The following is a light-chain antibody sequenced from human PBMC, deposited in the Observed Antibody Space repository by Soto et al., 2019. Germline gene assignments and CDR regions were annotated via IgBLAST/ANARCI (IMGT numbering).Light chain of an antibody. Sequence: DIRMTQPPSSLSPSVGDRVTIPCQASQDIATNLNWYQQKPGKAPKLLIYDASGLATGVPSRFRGSGSGTDFTLTINSLQPEDIATYYCQQYENVPITFGQGTRLEIK. CDR1: QDIATN. CDR2: DAS. V-gene: IGKV1-33*01. J-gene: IGKJ5*01. CDR3: QQYENVPIT.